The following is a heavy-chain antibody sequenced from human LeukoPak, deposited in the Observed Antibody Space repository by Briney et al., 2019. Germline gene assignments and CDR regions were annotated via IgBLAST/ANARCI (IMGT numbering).Heavy chain of an antibody. Sequence: GGSLRLSCAASGFTFRNYWMGWVRQAPGKGLEWVAHTKPDGSAEYYADSVRGRFTTSRDNANNFLYLQMNRLRAEDTAVYYCARDGGLNTIFDYWGQGTLVTVSS. J-gene: IGHJ4*02. CDR1: GFTFRNYW. CDR3: ARDGGLNTIFDY. V-gene: IGHV3-7*01. CDR2: TKPDGSAE. D-gene: IGHD2-15*01.